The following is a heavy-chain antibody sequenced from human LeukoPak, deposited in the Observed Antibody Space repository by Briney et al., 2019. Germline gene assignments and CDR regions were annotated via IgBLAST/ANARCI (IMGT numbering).Heavy chain of an antibody. CDR2: IYTSGTT. V-gene: IGHV4-61*02. CDR3: ARAMSIAARLQTIFDY. D-gene: IGHD6-6*01. J-gene: IGHJ4*02. CDR1: GGSINSGGYY. Sequence: KTSETLSLTCTVSGGSINSGGYYWNWLRQPAGKGLEWIGRIYTSGTTNYNSSLEGRVTMSIDTSTNQFSLNLNSVTAADTAVYYCARAMSIAARLQTIFDYWGQGTLVTVSS.